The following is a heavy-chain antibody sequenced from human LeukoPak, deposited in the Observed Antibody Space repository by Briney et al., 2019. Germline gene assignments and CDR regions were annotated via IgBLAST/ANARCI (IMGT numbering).Heavy chain of an antibody. CDR2: ISWNSYDI. D-gene: IGHD3-9*01. CDR3: AKALLRDILTGFGNDYYGMDV. CDR1: GFNFDEYA. J-gene: IGHJ6*02. V-gene: IGHV3-9*01. Sequence: PGRSLRLSCAASGFNFDEYAMHWVRHAPGKGLEWVSGISWNSYDIGYADSVKGRFTISRDNAENSLYLEMNSLRVEDTALYYCAKALLRDILTGFGNDYYGMDVWGQGTTVTVSS.